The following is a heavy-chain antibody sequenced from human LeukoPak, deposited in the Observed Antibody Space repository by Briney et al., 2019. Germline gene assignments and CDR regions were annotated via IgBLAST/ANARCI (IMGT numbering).Heavy chain of an antibody. Sequence: SETLSLTCTVSGGSISSYYWSWIRQPPGKGLEWIGYIYYSGSTNYNPSLKSRVTISVDTSKNQFSLKLSSVTAADTAVYYCARDSGYSSGFDPWGQGTLVTVSS. J-gene: IGHJ5*02. CDR1: GGSISSYY. D-gene: IGHD6-25*01. V-gene: IGHV4-59*01. CDR2: IYYSGST. CDR3: ARDSGYSSGFDP.